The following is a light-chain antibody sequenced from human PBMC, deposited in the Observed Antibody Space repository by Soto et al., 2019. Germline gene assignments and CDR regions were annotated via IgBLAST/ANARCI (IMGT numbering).Light chain of an antibody. J-gene: IGKJ1*01. CDR3: LQHNNYPPT. CDR2: AAS. CDR1: QGIRND. Sequence: QMTQSPSSLSASVGARSTTSGPASQGIRNDLAWFQQKPGKAPKRLIYAASNLQSGVPSRFSGSGSGTEFTLTISSLQPEDFATYFCLQHNNYPPTFGQGTKVEI. V-gene: IGKV1-17*01.